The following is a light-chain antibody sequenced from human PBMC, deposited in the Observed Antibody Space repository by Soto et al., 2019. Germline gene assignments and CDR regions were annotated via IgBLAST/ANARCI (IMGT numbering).Light chain of an antibody. Sequence: EIVMTQSPATLSVSPGERATLSCRASQSVSSNLAWYQQKPGQAPRLLIYRASTRTTGIDARFSGSESGTDFTLTISSVQYEDFATYSCKQYENCSPFSFGPGTKVDIK. V-gene: IGKV3D-15*01. J-gene: IGKJ3*01. CDR3: KQYENCSPFS. CDR2: RAS. CDR1: QSVSSN.